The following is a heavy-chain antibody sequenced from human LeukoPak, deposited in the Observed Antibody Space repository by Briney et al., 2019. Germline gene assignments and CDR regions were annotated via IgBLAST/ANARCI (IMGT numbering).Heavy chain of an antibody. V-gene: IGHV3-23*01. Sequence: GGSLRLSCAASGFTFSSYAMNWVRQAPGKGLEWVSSIIGSGGSTYYADSVKGRFTISRDNSKNTLYLQMNSLRAEDTAVYYCARGPSGYHNTGGQGTLVTVSS. CDR1: GFTFSSYA. J-gene: IGHJ4*02. D-gene: IGHD5-12*01. CDR3: ARGPSGYHNT. CDR2: IIGSGGST.